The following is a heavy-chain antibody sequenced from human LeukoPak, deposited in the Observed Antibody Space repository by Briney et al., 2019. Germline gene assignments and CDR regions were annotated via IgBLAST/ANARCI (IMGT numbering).Heavy chain of an antibody. CDR3: ARDKIVGPTTLDY. Sequence: GGSLRLSCAASGFTFSSHWMHWVRQAPGKGLEWVANIKQDGYEKYYVDSVKGRFTISRDNAKNSLYLQMNSLRADDTAIYYCARDKIVGPTTLDYWGQGTLVTVSS. CDR2: IKQDGYEK. J-gene: IGHJ4*02. V-gene: IGHV3-7*01. CDR1: GFTFSSHW. D-gene: IGHD1-26*01.